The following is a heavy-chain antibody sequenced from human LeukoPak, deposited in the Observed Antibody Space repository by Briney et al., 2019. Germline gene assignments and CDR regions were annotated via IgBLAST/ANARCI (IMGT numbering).Heavy chain of an antibody. J-gene: IGHJ3*01. D-gene: IGHD3-3*01. Sequence: GGSLRLSCTASGFTFSSFAMNWVRQVPGKGLEWVSVVTGDSGTIHYSDSVKGRFTISRGNSKNTLYLQMNNLRAEDTAVYYCAKGWSGYFRSPFDLWGQGTMVTVSS. V-gene: IGHV3-23*01. CDR3: AKGWSGYFRSPFDL. CDR1: GFTFSSFA. CDR2: VTGDSGTI.